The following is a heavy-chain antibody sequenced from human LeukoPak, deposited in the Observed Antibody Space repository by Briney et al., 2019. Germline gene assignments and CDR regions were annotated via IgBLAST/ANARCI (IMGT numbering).Heavy chain of an antibody. J-gene: IGHJ5*02. CDR2: INPNSGGT. D-gene: IGHD1-7*01. CDR1: GYTVTGYY. Sequence: GASVKVSCKASGYTVTGYYMHWVRQAPGQGLEWMGWINPNSGGTNYAQKFQGRVTMTRDTSISTAYMELSRLRSDDTAVYYCARVGRFWNYEENWFDPWGQGTLVTVSS. V-gene: IGHV1-2*02. CDR3: ARVGRFWNYEENWFDP.